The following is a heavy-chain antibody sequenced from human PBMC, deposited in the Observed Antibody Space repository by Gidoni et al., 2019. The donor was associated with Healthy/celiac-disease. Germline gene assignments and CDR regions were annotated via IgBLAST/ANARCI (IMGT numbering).Heavy chain of an antibody. CDR2: IYHSGST. Sequence: QLQLQESGSGLVKPSQTLSLTCAVSGGSISRGGYSWSWIRQPPGKGLEWIGYIYHSGSTYYNPSLKSRVTISVDRSKNQFSLKLSSVTAADTAVYYCASGGYCSSTSCQYGMDVWGQGTTVTVSS. CDR1: GGSISRGGYS. D-gene: IGHD2-2*01. CDR3: ASGGYCSSTSCQYGMDV. J-gene: IGHJ6*02. V-gene: IGHV4-30-2*01.